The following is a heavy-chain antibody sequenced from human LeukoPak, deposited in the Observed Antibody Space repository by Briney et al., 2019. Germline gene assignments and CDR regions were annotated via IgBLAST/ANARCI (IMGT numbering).Heavy chain of an antibody. Sequence: SVTVSRTASGGTFSIYAISWVRQAPGHPLEWLGRIIRIFGIADYAQKFQARVTITADKSTNTAYMELSSLRSEDTAVYYCSRDSARYYDFWSDYYYYGMDVWGQGTTVTVSS. CDR2: IIRIFGIA. D-gene: IGHD3-3*01. V-gene: IGHV1-69*04. CDR1: GGTFSIYA. CDR3: SRDSARYYDFWSDYYYYGMDV. J-gene: IGHJ6*02.